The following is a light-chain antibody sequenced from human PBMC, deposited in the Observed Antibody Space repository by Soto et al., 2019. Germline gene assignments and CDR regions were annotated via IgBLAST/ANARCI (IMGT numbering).Light chain of an antibody. V-gene: IGKV1-39*01. CDR3: LQSFTTPLT. CDR2: ETS. CDR1: QSISRY. Sequence: DIQMTQSPSSLSSSVGDRATITCRASQSISRYFISSQQNPGRPPTLLIFETSTLQSGVPSRFSGRGVGSDFTLTISSLQPEDFAVYYCLQSFTTPLTFGGGTTVEIQ. J-gene: IGKJ4*01.